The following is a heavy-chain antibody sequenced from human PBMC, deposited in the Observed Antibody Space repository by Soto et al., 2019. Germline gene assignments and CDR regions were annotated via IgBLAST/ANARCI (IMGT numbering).Heavy chain of an antibody. Sequence: PSETLSLTCTVSGGSISSGGYYWSWIRQHPGKGLEWIGYIYYSGSTYYNPSLKSRVTISVDTSKNQFSLKLSSVTAADTAVYYCAREGSGSYYKVLDYWGQGTLVTVSS. CDR2: IYYSGST. CDR1: GGSISSGGYY. D-gene: IGHD3-10*01. V-gene: IGHV4-31*03. CDR3: AREGSGSYYKVLDY. J-gene: IGHJ4*02.